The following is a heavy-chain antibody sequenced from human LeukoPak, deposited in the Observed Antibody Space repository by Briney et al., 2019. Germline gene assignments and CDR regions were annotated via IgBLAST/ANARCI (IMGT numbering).Heavy chain of an antibody. Sequence: ASVKVSCKASGYTFTSYDINWVRQATGQGLEWMGWMNPNSGNTGYAQKFQGRVTITRNTSISTAYMELSSLRSEDTAVYYCARAVGAYYYDSSGSAGGWFDPWGQGTLVTVSS. V-gene: IGHV1-8*03. J-gene: IGHJ5*02. CDR3: ARAVGAYYYDSSGSAGGWFDP. CDR1: GYTFTSYD. CDR2: MNPNSGNT. D-gene: IGHD3-22*01.